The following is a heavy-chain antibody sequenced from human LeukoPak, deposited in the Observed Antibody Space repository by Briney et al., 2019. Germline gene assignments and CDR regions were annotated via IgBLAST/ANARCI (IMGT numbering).Heavy chain of an antibody. CDR2: IKQDGSEK. J-gene: IGHJ4*02. V-gene: IGHV3-7*01. CDR3: ARDLVDYDFWSGYSDY. Sequence: GGSLRLSCAASGFTFSSYWMSWVRQAPGKGLEWVANIKQDGSEKYYVDSVKGRFTISRDNAKNSLYLQMNSLRAEDTAVYYWARDLVDYDFWSGYSDYWGQGTLVTVSS. D-gene: IGHD3-3*01. CDR1: GFTFSSYW.